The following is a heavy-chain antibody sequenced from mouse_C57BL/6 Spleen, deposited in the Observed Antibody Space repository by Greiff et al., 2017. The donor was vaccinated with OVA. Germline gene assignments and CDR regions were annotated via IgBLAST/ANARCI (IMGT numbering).Heavy chain of an antibody. J-gene: IGHJ2*01. V-gene: IGHV2-6-1*01. D-gene: IGHD2-2*01. Sequence: VQRVESGPGLVAPSQSLSISCTASGFSLTSYGVHWVRQPPGKGLEWLVVIWSDGSTTYNADLKSRLSITNDNSKSQVFLKMNSLQTDDTAMYYCARHKDGYAFGGWGKSATLTVSS. CDR3: ARHKDGYAFGG. CDR2: IWSDGST. CDR1: GFSLTSYG.